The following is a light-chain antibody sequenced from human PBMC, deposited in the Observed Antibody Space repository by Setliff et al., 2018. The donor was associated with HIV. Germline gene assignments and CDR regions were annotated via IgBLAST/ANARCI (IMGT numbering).Light chain of an antibody. CDR2: EVT. J-gene: IGLJ1*01. V-gene: IGLV2-11*01. CDR3: SSYATTGTV. CDR1: SSSGGGSKY. Sequence: QSALTQPRSVSGSPGQAVTISCTGTSSSGGGSKYVSWYQQYPGKAPKLIIYEVTKRPSGVSNRFSGSKSGNTASLTISGLQAEDEADYYCSSYATTGTVFGTGTKVTVL.